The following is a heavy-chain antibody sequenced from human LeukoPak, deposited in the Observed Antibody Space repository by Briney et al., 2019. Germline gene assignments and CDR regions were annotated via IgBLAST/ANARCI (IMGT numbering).Heavy chain of an antibody. CDR1: GGSISSYY. Sequence: SETLSLTCTVSGGSISSYYWSWIRQPAGKGLEWIGRIYTSGSTNYNPSLKSRVTMSVDTSKNQSSLKLSSVTAADTAVYYCARDKMVREPSDYYYGMDVWGQGTTVTVSS. V-gene: IGHV4-4*07. D-gene: IGHD3-10*01. CDR2: IYTSGST. CDR3: ARDKMVREPSDYYYGMDV. J-gene: IGHJ6*02.